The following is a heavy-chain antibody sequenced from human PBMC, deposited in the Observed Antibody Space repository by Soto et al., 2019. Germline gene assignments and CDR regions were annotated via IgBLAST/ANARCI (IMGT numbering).Heavy chain of an antibody. CDR3: APMGV. V-gene: IGHV3-23*01. CDR2: NSGVDNST. CDR1: GFTFSSYA. Sequence: GGSLRLSCAASGFTFSSYAMSWVRQAPGKGLEWVSANSGVDNSTYYADSVKGRFTISRDNSKNTLYLQMSSLRADDTAVYYCAPMGVWGQGTTVTVSS. J-gene: IGHJ6*02.